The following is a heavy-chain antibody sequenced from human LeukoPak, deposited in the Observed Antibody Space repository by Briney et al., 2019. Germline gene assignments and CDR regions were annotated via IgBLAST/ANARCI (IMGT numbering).Heavy chain of an antibody. D-gene: IGHD1-26*01. V-gene: IGHV1-69*04. CDR3: ARDSGPYSGSYYYYGMDV. CDR1: GGTFIIYA. CDR2: IIPILGIA. Sequence: SVTVSFTASGGTFIIYAISWVRQAPGQGLEWMGRIIPILGIANYAQKFQGRVTITADKSTSTAYMELSSLRSEDTAVYYCARDSGPYSGSYYYYGMDVWGQGTTVTVSS. J-gene: IGHJ6*02.